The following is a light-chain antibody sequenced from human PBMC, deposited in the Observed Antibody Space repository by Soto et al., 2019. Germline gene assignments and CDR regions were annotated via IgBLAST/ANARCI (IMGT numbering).Light chain of an antibody. CDR2: DAS. Sequence: EIVFPQSPATLSLSPGTRATLSCRASQAIDNTLAWYQRKPGQAPRLLIYDASTRATGVPARFSGSGSGTDFTLTISSLQSEDFAVYYCQHYNYWPYTLGQGTMVDIK. CDR1: QAIDNT. CDR3: QHYNYWPYT. V-gene: IGKV3-15*01. J-gene: IGKJ2*01.